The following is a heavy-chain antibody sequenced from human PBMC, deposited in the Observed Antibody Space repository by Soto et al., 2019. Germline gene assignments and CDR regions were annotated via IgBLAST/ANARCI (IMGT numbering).Heavy chain of an antibody. CDR3: ARLSRRASVPGDY. Sequence: AETVSMTCTVSGGSISDSSYYWGWFRQPPGKGLEWIGNIYYSGTAYYTPSLKSRVAISVDTSKNQFSLKLSSVTAADTAVFYCARLSRRASVPGDYWGQGTLVTVS. CDR1: GGSISDSSYY. J-gene: IGHJ4*02. D-gene: IGHD6-19*01. CDR2: IYYSGTA. V-gene: IGHV4-39*01.